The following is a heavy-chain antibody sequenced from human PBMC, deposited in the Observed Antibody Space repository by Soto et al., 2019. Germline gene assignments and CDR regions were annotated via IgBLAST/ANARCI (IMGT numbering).Heavy chain of an antibody. CDR3: ARNSASGWHSYYYYSGMDV. D-gene: IGHD6-25*01. J-gene: IGHJ6*02. CDR1: GGSFSGYY. Sequence: PSETLSLTCAVYGGSFSGYYWSWIRQPPGKGLEWIGEINHSGSTNYNPSLKSRVTISVDTSKNQFSLKLSSVTAADTAVYYCARNSASGWHSYYYYSGMDVWGQGSTVTVSS. CDR2: INHSGST. V-gene: IGHV4-34*01.